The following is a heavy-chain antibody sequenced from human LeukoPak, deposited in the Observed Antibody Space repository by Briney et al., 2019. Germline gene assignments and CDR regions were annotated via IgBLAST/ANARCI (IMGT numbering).Heavy chain of an antibody. CDR2: INPNSGGT. D-gene: IGHD6-19*01. CDR3: ARGVAGYSKDWFDP. V-gene: IGHV1-2*04. CDR1: GYTFTGYY. Sequence: ASVKVSRKASGYTFTGYYMHWVRQAPGQGLEWMGWINPNSGGTNYAQKFQGWVTMTRDTSISTAYMELSRLRSDDTAVYYCARGVAGYSKDWFDPWGQGTLVTVSS. J-gene: IGHJ5*02.